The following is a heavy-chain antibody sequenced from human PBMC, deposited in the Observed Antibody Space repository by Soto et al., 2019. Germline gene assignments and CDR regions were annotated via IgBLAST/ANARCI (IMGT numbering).Heavy chain of an antibody. CDR3: ARVVVATIGPGFNYYGMDV. J-gene: IGHJ6*02. CDR2: IYYSGST. CDR1: GGSISSGGYY. D-gene: IGHD5-12*01. V-gene: IGHV4-31*01. Sequence: QVQLQESGPGLVKPSQTLSLTCTVSGGSISSGGYYWSWIRQHPGKGLEWIGYIYYSGSTYYNPPPNNQVNISVDTSKNQFSLNLSSVTAADTAVYYCARVVVATIGPGFNYYGMDVWGQGTTVTVSS.